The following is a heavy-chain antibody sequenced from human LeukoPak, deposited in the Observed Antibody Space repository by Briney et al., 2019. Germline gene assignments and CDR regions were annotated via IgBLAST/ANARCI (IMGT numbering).Heavy chain of an antibody. CDR3: AKGGIAAAVGNFFDY. CDR2: ISWNSGSI. Sequence: PGRSLRLSCAASGFTFDDYAMHWVRQAPGKGLEWVSGISWNSGSIGYADSVKGRFTISRDNAKNSLYLQMNSLRAEDTALYYCAKGGIAAAVGNFFDYWGQGTLVTASS. CDR1: GFTFDDYA. V-gene: IGHV3-9*01. D-gene: IGHD6-13*01. J-gene: IGHJ4*02.